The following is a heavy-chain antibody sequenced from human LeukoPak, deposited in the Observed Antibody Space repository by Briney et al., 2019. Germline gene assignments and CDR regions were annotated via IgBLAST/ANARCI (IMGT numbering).Heavy chain of an antibody. Sequence: PSETLSLTCTVSGVSISSTSYYWSWIRQPPGKGLEWIGYIYYSGSTNYNPSLKSRVTMSVDTSKNQFSLKLSSVTAADTAVYYCARERGGGDGSYYYYYYYYMDVWGKGTTVTVSS. V-gene: IGHV4-61*01. CDR2: IYYSGST. CDR1: GVSISSTSYY. D-gene: IGHD1-26*01. CDR3: ARERGGGDGSYYYYYYYYMDV. J-gene: IGHJ6*03.